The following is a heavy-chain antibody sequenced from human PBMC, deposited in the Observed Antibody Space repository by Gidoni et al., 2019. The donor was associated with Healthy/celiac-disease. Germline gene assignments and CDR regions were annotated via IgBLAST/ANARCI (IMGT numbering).Heavy chain of an antibody. Sequence: FTFDDYAMSWVRQAPGKGLEWVSGINWNGGSTGYADSVKGRFTISRDNAKNSLYLQMNSLRAEDTALYYCARDLVVVVPAATPHWYFDLWGRGTLVTVSS. V-gene: IGHV3-20*03. CDR2: INWNGGST. CDR3: ARDLVVVVPAATPHWYFDL. J-gene: IGHJ2*01. CDR1: FTFDDYA. D-gene: IGHD2-2*01.